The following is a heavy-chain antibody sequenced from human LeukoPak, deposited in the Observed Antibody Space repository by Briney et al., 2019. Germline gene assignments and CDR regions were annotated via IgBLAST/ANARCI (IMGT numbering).Heavy chain of an antibody. D-gene: IGHD3-22*01. CDR2: INHSGST. Sequence: SETLSLTCAVYGGSFSGYYWSWLRQPPGKGLEWIGEINHSGSTNYNPSLKSRVTISVDTSKNQFSLKLSSVTAADTAVYYCARGPYYYDSIRRFDPWGQGTLVTVSS. CDR3: ARGPYYYDSIRRFDP. V-gene: IGHV4-34*01. J-gene: IGHJ5*02. CDR1: GGSFSGYY.